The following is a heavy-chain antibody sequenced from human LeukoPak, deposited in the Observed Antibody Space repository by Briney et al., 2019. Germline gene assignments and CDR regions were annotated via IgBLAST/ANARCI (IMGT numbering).Heavy chain of an antibody. CDR1: GGSISSYY. Sequence: SETLSRTCTVSGGSISSYYWSWIRQPPGKGLEWIGYIYYSGSTNYNPSLKSRVTISVDTSKNQFSLKLSSVTAADTAVYYCARHGGGYSSSSFDYWGQGTLVTVSS. CDR2: IYYSGST. D-gene: IGHD6-6*01. V-gene: IGHV4-59*08. CDR3: ARHGGGYSSSSFDY. J-gene: IGHJ4*02.